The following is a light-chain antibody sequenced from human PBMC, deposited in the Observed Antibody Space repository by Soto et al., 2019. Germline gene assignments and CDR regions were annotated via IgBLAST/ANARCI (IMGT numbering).Light chain of an antibody. V-gene: IGKV1-27*01. CDR1: QGISKF. CDR2: AAA. J-gene: IGKJ1*01. Sequence: DVQMTQSPTSLSASVGDRVTITCRASQGISKFLAWYQHKPGEIPKLLISAAATLQSGVPSRFSGSGSGTDFTLTISSLLPEDVATYYCQKYDSAPQTFGQGTKVEI. CDR3: QKYDSAPQT.